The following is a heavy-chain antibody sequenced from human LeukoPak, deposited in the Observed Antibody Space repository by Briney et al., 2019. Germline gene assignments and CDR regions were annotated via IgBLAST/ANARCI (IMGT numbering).Heavy chain of an antibody. Sequence: SVKVSCKASGGTFSSYAISWVRQAPGQGLEWMGRIIPILGIANYAQKFQGRVTITADKSTSTAYMELSSLRSEDTAVYYCARDFMLSYGYQIDYWGQGTLVTVSS. CDR2: IIPILGIA. CDR1: GGTFSSYA. J-gene: IGHJ4*02. CDR3: ARDFMLSYGYQIDY. V-gene: IGHV1-69*04. D-gene: IGHD3-16*02.